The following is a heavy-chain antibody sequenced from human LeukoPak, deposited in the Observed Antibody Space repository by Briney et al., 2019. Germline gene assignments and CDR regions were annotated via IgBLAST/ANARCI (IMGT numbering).Heavy chain of an antibody. J-gene: IGHJ4*02. V-gene: IGHV6-1*01. CDR3: ARESGYQDLPFDY. CDR1: GDSVSSNCAA. D-gene: IGHD5-12*01. CDR2: TYYRSKWYN. Sequence: SHTLSLTCAISGDSVSSNCAAWNWIRQSPSRGLEWLGSTYYRSKWYNDYAVSVKSLITINPDTSNNQFSRQLNSVTTDVTAVDYYARESGYQDLPFDYWGQGTLVTVSS.